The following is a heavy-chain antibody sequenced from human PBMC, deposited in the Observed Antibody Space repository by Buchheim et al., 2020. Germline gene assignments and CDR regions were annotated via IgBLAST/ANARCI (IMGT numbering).Heavy chain of an antibody. CDR1: GFTFSSFG. V-gene: IGHV3-23*01. J-gene: IGHJ4*02. CDR2: ISGGGDTT. Sequence: EVQMLESGGGLVQPGGFLRLSCAASGFTFSSFGMSWVRQAPGKGLEWVSSISGGGDTTYYADSVTGRFTISRDNLKNTVYLQMNNLRAEDTAVYYCAKGVRVTGSYPDFWGQGTL. D-gene: IGHD1-26*01. CDR3: AKGVRVTGSYPDF.